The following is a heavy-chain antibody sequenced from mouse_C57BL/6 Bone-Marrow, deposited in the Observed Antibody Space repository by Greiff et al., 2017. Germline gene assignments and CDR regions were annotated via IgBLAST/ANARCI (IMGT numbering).Heavy chain of an antibody. CDR1: GFTFSSYA. CDR2: LSSGGDYI. Sequence: EVLLVESGVGLVQPGGSLKLSCAASGFTFSSYAMSWVRQTPEKRLEWVAYLSSGGDYIYYADTVKGRFTSSRDNARNTLYLQMSSLKSEDTAMYNCTRDYYGSRGTYYLDYWGQGTTLTVSS. D-gene: IGHD1-1*01. J-gene: IGHJ2*01. V-gene: IGHV5-9-1*02. CDR3: TRDYYGSRGTYYLDY.